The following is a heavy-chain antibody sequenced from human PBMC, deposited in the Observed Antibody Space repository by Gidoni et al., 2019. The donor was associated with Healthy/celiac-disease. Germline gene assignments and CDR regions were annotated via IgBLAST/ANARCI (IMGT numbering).Heavy chain of an antibody. CDR1: VGSFSGYC. J-gene: IGHJ3*02. CDR2: INHSGST. CDR3: ARGVIKVVAASDAFDI. D-gene: IGHD2-15*01. Sequence: QVQLQQWGAGLLKPSETLSLTCAVYVGSFSGYCWSWIRQPPGKGPEWIGEINHSGSTNYNPSLKSRVTISVDTSKNQFSLKLSSVTAADTAVYYCARGVIKVVAASDAFDIWGQGTMVTVSS. V-gene: IGHV4-34*01.